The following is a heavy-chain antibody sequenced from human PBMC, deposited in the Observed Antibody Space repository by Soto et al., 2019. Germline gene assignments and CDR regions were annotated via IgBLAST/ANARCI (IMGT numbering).Heavy chain of an antibody. CDR3: AGGSGSPHYMAA. J-gene: IGHJ6*03. V-gene: IGHV3-21*01. CDR1: GFTFSTYS. D-gene: IGHD3-10*01. CDR2: ISGSSSYI. Sequence: GGSLRLSCAASGFTFSTYSMNWVRQAPGKGLEWVSSISGSSSYIYYADSVKGRFTISRDNAKNSLYLQMNRLRAEDTAVFYCAGGSGSPHYMAAWGKGTTVTVSS.